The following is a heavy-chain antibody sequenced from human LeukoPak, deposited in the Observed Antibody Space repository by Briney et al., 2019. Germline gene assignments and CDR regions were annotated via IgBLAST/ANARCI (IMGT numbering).Heavy chain of an antibody. CDR1: GGSISSYY. D-gene: IGHD3-22*01. CDR3: ARARGTTYYYDSSGYTVDY. CDR2: IYYSGST. Sequence: SETLSLTCTVSGGSISSYYWSWIRQPPGKGLEWIGYIYYSGSTNYNPSLKSRVTISVDTSKNQFSLKLSSVTAADTAVYYCARARGTTYYYDSSGYTVDYWGQGTLVTVSS. J-gene: IGHJ4*02. V-gene: IGHV4-59*01.